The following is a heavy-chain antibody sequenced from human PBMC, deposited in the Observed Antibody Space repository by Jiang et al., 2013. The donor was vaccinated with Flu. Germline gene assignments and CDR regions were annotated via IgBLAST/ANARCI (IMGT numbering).Heavy chain of an antibody. CDR2: IKSKTDGGTT. V-gene: IGHV3-15*01. D-gene: IGHD6-19*01. CDR1: GFDFSNAW. Sequence: SGFDFSNAWMNWVRQAPGKGLEWLGRIKSKTDGGTTDYAASVKGRFTISRDDSKNTLYLQMNSLKTEDTAVYYCYDQWPDSDYWGQGTLVTVSS. J-gene: IGHJ4*02. CDR3: YDQWPDSDY.